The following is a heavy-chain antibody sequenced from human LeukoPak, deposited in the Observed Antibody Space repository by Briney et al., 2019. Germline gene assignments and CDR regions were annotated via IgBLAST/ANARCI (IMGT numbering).Heavy chain of an antibody. CDR3: ARGSSVVGLD. V-gene: IGHV3-74*01. D-gene: IGHD2-15*01. Sequence: GGSLRLSCAASGFTFSSYWMHWVRQAPGKGLVWVSRIKSDGSSTSYADSVKGRFTSSRDNAKNTLYLQMNSLRAEDTAVYYCARGSSVVGLDWGQGTLVTVSS. CDR2: IKSDGSST. J-gene: IGHJ4*02. CDR1: GFTFSSYW.